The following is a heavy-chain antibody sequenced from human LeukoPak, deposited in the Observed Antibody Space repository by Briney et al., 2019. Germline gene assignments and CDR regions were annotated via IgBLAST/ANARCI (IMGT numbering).Heavy chain of an antibody. J-gene: IGHJ6*03. CDR1: GGSVSSGLYY. Sequence: SETLSLTXTVSGGSVSSGLYYWTRIGQPAGKGLEWVGRVSASGTTDYNPSLKSRIIISVDTSKNQFSLRLSSVTAADTAVYYCARLQYFDMDVWGKGTTVTVSS. V-gene: IGHV4-61*02. CDR3: ARLQYFDMDV. D-gene: IGHD4-11*01. CDR2: VSASGTT.